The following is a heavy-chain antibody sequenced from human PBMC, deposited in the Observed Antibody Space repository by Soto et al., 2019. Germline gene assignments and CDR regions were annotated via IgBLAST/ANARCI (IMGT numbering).Heavy chain of an antibody. D-gene: IGHD2-8*02. J-gene: IGHJ4*02. Sequence: SETLSLTCTVSGGSSSSYYWNWIRQPPGKGLEWIGYIYYSGSTNYNPSLKSRVTMSVDTSSNQFSLTLTSVTAADTAIYYCSRVFGAYWYFDYWGQGALVTVSS. CDR2: IYYSGST. V-gene: IGHV4-59*01. CDR3: SRVFGAYWYFDY. CDR1: GGSSSSYY.